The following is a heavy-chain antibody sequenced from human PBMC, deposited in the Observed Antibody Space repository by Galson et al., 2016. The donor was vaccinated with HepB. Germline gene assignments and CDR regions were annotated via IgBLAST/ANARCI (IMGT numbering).Heavy chain of an antibody. J-gene: IGHJ4*02. CDR3: ARRGSSGWYAY. Sequence: PALVKPTQTLTLTCTFSGFSLSASGMSVSWFRQPPGKALEWLARLNWDDVKYYTTSLKTRLTISKDTSRNQVVLTMTNMDPVDTGTYYCARRGSSGWYAYWGQGTLVTVSS. D-gene: IGHD6-19*01. V-gene: IGHV2-70*11. CDR1: GFSLSASGMS. CDR2: LNWDDVK.